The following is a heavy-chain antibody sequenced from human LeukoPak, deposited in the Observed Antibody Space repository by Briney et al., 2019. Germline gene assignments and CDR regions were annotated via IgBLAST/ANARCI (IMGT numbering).Heavy chain of an antibody. J-gene: IGHJ4*02. CDR1: RFTFSSSA. Sequence: PGGSLRLSCAASRFTFSSSAMRCVRQAPGRGLEWVSTISGSGGSTYSTDSVKGRFTISRDNSKSTLYLQMNSLRVEDTAIYYCAKGGPQFFDYWGQGTLVTVSS. CDR2: ISGSGGST. CDR3: AKGGPQFFDY. V-gene: IGHV3-23*01. D-gene: IGHD5-24*01.